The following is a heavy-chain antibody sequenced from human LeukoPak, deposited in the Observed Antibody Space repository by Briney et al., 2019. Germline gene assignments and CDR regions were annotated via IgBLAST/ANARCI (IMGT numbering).Heavy chain of an antibody. CDR1: GFTVSSKY. CDR2: IYGGGRT. J-gene: IGHJ3*02. Sequence: PGGSLRLSCAASGFTVSSKYMNWVRQAPGKGLEWVSVIYGGGRTDYADSVKGRVTISRDNPKNTLYLQMNGLTAEDTAVYFCARGESHLSAFDIWGQGTMVTVSS. CDR3: ARGESHLSAFDI. V-gene: IGHV3-53*01.